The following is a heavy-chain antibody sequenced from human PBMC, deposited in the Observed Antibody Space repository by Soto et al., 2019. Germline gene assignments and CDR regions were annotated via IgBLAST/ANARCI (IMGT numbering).Heavy chain of an antibody. D-gene: IGHD3-10*01. CDR2: INPNSGGT. J-gene: IGHJ6*02. CDR3: ARHYGSGSYYNGVVLRPYGMDV. V-gene: IGHV1-2*04. Sequence: GASVKVSCKASGYTFTGYYMHWVRQAPGQGLEWMGWINPNSGGTNYAQKFQGWVTMTRDTSISTAYMELSRLRSDDTAVYYCARHYGSGSYYNGVVLRPYGMDVWGQGTTVTVSS. CDR1: GYTFTGYY.